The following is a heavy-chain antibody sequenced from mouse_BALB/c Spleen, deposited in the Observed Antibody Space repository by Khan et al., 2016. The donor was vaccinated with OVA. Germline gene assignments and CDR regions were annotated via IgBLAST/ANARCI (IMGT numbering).Heavy chain of an antibody. CDR3: ARPPITTVVATSYWFFDD. J-gene: IGHJ1*01. V-gene: IGHV5-9-3*01. CDR2: ISSGGTYT. Sequence: EVELVESGGGLVKPGGSLKLSCAASGFTFSSYAMSWVRQTPEKRLEWVATISSGGTYTYYPDSVKGRFTISRDNAKNTLYLQMSSLRSADTAMYYCARPPITTVVATSYWFFDDWGAGTTVTVST. CDR1: GFTFSSYA. D-gene: IGHD1-1*01.